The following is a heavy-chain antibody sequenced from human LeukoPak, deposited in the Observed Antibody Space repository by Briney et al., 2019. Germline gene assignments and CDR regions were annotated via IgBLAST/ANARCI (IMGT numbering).Heavy chain of an antibody. Sequence: ASVKVSCKASGYNFNNYGVSWVRQAPGQGLEWMGWISAKTGNTNYAQKVQGRVTMTTDTYTTTAYMELRSLGSDDTAVYYCARGSYPYSHGMDVWGQGTTVTVSS. CDR3: ARGSYPYSHGMDV. J-gene: IGHJ6*02. CDR2: ISAKTGNT. D-gene: IGHD1-26*01. CDR1: GYNFNNYG. V-gene: IGHV1-18*01.